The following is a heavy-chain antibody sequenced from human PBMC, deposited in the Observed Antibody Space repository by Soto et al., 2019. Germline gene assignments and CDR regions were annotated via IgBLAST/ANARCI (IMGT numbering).Heavy chain of an antibody. J-gene: IGHJ6*02. CDR2: INPNSGGT. V-gene: IGHV1-2*04. Sequence: GASVKVSCKASGYTFTGYYMHWVRQAPGQGLEWMGWINPNSGGTNYAQKFQGWVTMTRDTSISTAYMELSRLRSDDTAVYYCAREAYDILTGFGLDYYYYGMDVWGQGTTVTVS. D-gene: IGHD3-9*01. CDR3: AREAYDILTGFGLDYYYYGMDV. CDR1: GYTFTGYY.